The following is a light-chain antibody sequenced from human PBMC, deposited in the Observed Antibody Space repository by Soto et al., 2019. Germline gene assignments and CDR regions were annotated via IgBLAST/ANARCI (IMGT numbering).Light chain of an antibody. CDR3: QLYGISPPFT. CDR1: QSVRTTY. V-gene: IGKV3-20*01. J-gene: IGKJ4*01. CDR2: GAS. Sequence: VLTQSPGTLSLSPGERASLSCRASQSVRTTYLTWYQHKHGQAPRLLIYGASTKATGVPDRFSGSGSGTDFSITISRQEPEAFAVYYCQLYGISPPFTFGGGTKVELK.